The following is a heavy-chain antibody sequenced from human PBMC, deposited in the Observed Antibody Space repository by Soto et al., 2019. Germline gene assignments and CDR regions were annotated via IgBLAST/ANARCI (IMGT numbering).Heavy chain of an antibody. D-gene: IGHD3-10*01. J-gene: IGHJ4*02. Sequence: QVQLVQSGAEVKKPGASVKVSCKASGYTFTSYAMHWVRQAPGQRLEWMGWINAGNGNTKYSQKFQGRVTITRDTSASKAYMELSSLRSEDTAVDYCASPKVRGVTPFDYWGQGTLVTVSS. CDR3: ASPKVRGVTPFDY. CDR1: GYTFTSYA. V-gene: IGHV1-3*01. CDR2: INAGNGNT.